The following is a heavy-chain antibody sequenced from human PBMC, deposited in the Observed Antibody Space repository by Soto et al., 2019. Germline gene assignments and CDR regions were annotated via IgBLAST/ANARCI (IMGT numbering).Heavy chain of an antibody. CDR3: ARGQGVVDYYDSSGYYFDY. J-gene: IGHJ4*02. V-gene: IGHV4-34*01. D-gene: IGHD3-22*01. CDR2: INHGGST. CDR1: GGSFSGYY. Sequence: SETLSLTCAVYGGSFSGYYWSWIRQPPGKGLEWVGEINHGGSTNYNRSLKSRVTISGDTTKTQFSLKMSSVTAADTAVYYCARGQGVVDYYDSSGYYFDYWGQGTLVTVSS.